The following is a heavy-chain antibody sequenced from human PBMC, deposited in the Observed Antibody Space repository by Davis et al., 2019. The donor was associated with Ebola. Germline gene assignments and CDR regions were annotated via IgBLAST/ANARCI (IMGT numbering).Heavy chain of an antibody. J-gene: IGHJ4*02. CDR3: ARGYCTNVVCYELPVIDY. CDR2: INPSGGST. D-gene: IGHD2-8*01. Sequence: AASVQVSCKASGYTFTSYYMHWVRQAPGQGLEWMGIINPSGGSTSYAQKFQGRVTMTRDTSTSTVYMELSSLRSEDTAVYYCARGYCTNVVCYELPVIDYWGQGTLVTVSS. V-gene: IGHV1-46*01. CDR1: GYTFTSYY.